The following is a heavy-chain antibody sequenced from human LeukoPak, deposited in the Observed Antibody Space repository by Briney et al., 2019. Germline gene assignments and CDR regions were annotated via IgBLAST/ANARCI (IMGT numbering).Heavy chain of an antibody. D-gene: IGHD2-15*01. J-gene: IGHJ3*02. CDR1: GYTFTSYG. CDR2: ISAYNGNT. CDR3: ARRGYCSGGSCYGDAFDI. Sequence: ASVKVSCKASGYTFTSYGISWVRQAPGQGLEWMGWISAYNGNTNYAQKLQGRVTMTTDTSTSTAYMELRSLRSDDTAVYYCARRGYCSGGSCYGDAFDIWGQGTMVTVSS. V-gene: IGHV1-18*01.